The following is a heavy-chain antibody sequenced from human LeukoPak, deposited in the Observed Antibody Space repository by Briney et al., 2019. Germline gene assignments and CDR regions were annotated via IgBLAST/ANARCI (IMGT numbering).Heavy chain of an antibody. V-gene: IGHV4-59*01. CDR1: GASISNSY. Sequence: PSETLSLTCSVSGASISNSYYMWIRQPPGKGLEYIGYIYYSGSTNYNPSLKSRVTISLGTSKNQFSLKLSSVTTADTAVYYCASGPNPYYFDYWAREPWSPSPQ. J-gene: IGHJ4*02. D-gene: IGHD2-8*01. CDR3: ASGPNPYYFDY. CDR2: IYYSGST.